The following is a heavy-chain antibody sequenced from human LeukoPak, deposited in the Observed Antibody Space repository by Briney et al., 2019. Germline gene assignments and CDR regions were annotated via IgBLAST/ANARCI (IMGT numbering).Heavy chain of an antibody. Sequence: GASVKVSCKASGYTFTGYYMHWVRQAPGQGLEWMGWINPNSGGTNYAQKFQGRVTMTRDTSISTAYMELSRLRSDDTAVYYCARVKALLDYYYYYGMDVWGQGTTVTVSS. J-gene: IGHJ6*02. CDR2: INPNSGGT. D-gene: IGHD3/OR15-3a*01. V-gene: IGHV1-2*02. CDR1: GYTFTGYY. CDR3: ARVKALLDYYYYYGMDV.